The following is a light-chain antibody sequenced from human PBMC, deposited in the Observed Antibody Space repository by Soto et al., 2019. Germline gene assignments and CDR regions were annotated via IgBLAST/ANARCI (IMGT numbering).Light chain of an antibody. Sequence: DIQMTQSPSSLSASFGDRVTITCRASQGISNYLAWYQQKPGKVPKLLIYAASTLQSGVPSRFSGSGSGTDFTLNISSLQPEDVATYYCQEYNSAAWTFGQGTKVEFK. CDR3: QEYNSAAWT. J-gene: IGKJ1*01. V-gene: IGKV1-27*01. CDR2: AAS. CDR1: QGISNY.